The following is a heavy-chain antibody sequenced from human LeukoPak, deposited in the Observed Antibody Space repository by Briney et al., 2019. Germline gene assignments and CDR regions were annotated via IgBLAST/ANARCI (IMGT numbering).Heavy chain of an antibody. Sequence: NSSQTLSLTCTVSGGYISSGGFYWSWIRQPAGKGLEWIGRIYPSGSTNYNPSLKSRVTISVDTSKNQFSLKLSSVTAADTAVYYCARRRMVRGYNWFDPWGQGTLVTVSS. CDR3: ARRRMVRGYNWFDP. D-gene: IGHD3-10*01. J-gene: IGHJ5*02. CDR2: IYPSGST. V-gene: IGHV4-61*02. CDR1: GGYISSGGFY.